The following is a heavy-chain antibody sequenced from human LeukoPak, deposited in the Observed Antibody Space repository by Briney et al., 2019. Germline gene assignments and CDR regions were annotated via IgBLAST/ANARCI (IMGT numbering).Heavy chain of an antibody. CDR3: ARGGGNGHKIIKEYYFDY. CDR2: INHSGST. D-gene: IGHD2-8*01. CDR1: GGSFSGYY. V-gene: IGHV4-34*01. Sequence: SETLSLTCAVYGGSFSGYYWSWIRQPPGKGLEWIGEINHSGSTNYNPSLKSRVTISVDTSKNQFSLKLSSVTAADTAVYYCARGGGNGHKIIKEYYFDYWGQGTLVTVSS. J-gene: IGHJ4*02.